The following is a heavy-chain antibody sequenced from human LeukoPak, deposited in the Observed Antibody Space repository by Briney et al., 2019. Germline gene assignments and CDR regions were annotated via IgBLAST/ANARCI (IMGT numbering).Heavy chain of an antibody. D-gene: IGHD6-19*01. CDR2: ICTSDATM. V-gene: IGHV3-48*03. J-gene: IGHJ4*02. Sequence: GGSLRLSCAASGFTFSSYEMNWVRQAPGQVLECISYICTSDATMYADSVKGRFTITRDNAKNSLYLQMNSVRAEDTAVYYCARHNGWYDYWGQGTLVTVSS. CDR3: ARHNGWYDY. CDR1: GFTFSSYE.